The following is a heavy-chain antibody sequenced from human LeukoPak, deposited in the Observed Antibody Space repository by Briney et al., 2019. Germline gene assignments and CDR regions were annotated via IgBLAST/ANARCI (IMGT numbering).Heavy chain of an antibody. CDR3: ARHGHHGDHDY. Sequence: SQTLSLTCAVSGGSISSGGYSWSWIRQPPGKGLEWIGSIYYSGSTYYNPSLKSRVTISVDTSKNQFSLKLTSVTAADTAVYYCARHGHHGDHDYWGQGTLVTVSS. CDR2: IYYSGST. V-gene: IGHV4-30-2*03. J-gene: IGHJ4*02. D-gene: IGHD2-21*02. CDR1: GGSISSGGYS.